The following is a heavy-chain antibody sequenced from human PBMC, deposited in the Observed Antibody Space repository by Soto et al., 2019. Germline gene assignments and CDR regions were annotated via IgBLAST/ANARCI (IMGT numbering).Heavy chain of an antibody. D-gene: IGHD3-3*02. CDR3: ARDHLSRNYYYYYYMDV. V-gene: IGHV4-34*01. CDR2: INHSGST. J-gene: IGHJ6*03. Sequence: SETLSLTCAVYGGSFSGYYWNWIRQPPGKGLEWIGEINHSGSTNYNPSLKSRVTISVDTSKNQFSLKLSSVTAADTAVYSCARDHLSRNYYYYYYMDVWGKGTTVTVSS. CDR1: GGSFSGYY.